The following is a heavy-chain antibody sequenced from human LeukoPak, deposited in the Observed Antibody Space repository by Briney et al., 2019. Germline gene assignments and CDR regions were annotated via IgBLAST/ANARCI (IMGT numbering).Heavy chain of an antibody. J-gene: IGHJ4*02. CDR3: ARDPRGYCGGDCCPYY. CDR1: GFTFSSYS. CDR2: ISSSSSTI. D-gene: IGHD2-21*02. Sequence: GGSLRLSCAASGFTFSSYSMNWVRQAPGKGLEWVSYISSSSSTIYYADSVKGRFTISRDNAKNSLYLQMNSLRPGDTAVYYCARDPRGYCGGDCCPYYWGQGTLVTVSS. V-gene: IGHV3-48*01.